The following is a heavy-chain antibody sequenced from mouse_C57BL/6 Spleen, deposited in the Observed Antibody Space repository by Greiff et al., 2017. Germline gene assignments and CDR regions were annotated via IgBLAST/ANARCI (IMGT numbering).Heavy chain of an antibody. Sequence: EVKLMESGGGLVQPGGSLSLSCAASGFTFTDYYMSWVRQPPGKALEWLGFIRNKANGYTTEYSASVKGRFTISRDNSQSILYLQMNALRAEDSATYYCARDSYYYGSSWRYRGQGTLGTVSA. V-gene: IGHV7-3*01. J-gene: IGHJ3*01. D-gene: IGHD1-1*01. CDR2: IRNKANGYTT. CDR3: ARDSYYYGSSWRY. CDR1: GFTFTDYY.